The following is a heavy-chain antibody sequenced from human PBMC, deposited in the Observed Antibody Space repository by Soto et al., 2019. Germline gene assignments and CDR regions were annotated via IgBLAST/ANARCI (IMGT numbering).Heavy chain of an antibody. Sequence: GVSLRLSCAGSGFSFSTYDMHWVRQATGKGLEWVSSIGTAGDTYYEDSVRGRFTISRENAKNSFYLEMKNLRVGDTAVYYGSRWFGTTSYGMDVWGRGTTVTVSS. CDR2: IGTAGDT. V-gene: IGHV3-13*01. CDR3: SRWFGTTSYGMDV. J-gene: IGHJ6*02. D-gene: IGHD3-10*01. CDR1: GFSFSTYD.